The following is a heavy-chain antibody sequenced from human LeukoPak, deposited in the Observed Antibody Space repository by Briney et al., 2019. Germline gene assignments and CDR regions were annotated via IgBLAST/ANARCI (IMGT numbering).Heavy chain of an antibody. D-gene: IGHD3-3*01. CDR2: INHSGST. CDR3: ARGLRITIFGVARRIDY. Sequence: SETLSLTCAVYGGPFSGYYWSWIRQPPGKGLEWIGEINHSGSTNYNPSLKSRVTISVDTSKNQLSLKLSSVTAADTAVYYCARGLRITIFGVARRIDYWGQGTLVTVSS. V-gene: IGHV4-34*01. CDR1: GGPFSGYY. J-gene: IGHJ4*02.